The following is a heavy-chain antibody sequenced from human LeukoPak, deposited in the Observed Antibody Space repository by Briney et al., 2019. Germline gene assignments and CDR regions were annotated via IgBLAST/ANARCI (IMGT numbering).Heavy chain of an antibody. V-gene: IGHV1-18*01. J-gene: IGHJ4*02. CDR1: GYTFTNYA. CDR2: ISAYNGNT. Sequence: ASVKVSCKASGYTFTNYAISWVRQAPGQGLEWVGWISAYNGNTTYAQKLQGRVTMTTDTSTSTAYMDLRSLRSDDTAVYYCARVRNSGFRYVDSWGQGTLVTVSS. CDR3: ARVRNSGFRYVDS. D-gene: IGHD5-12*01.